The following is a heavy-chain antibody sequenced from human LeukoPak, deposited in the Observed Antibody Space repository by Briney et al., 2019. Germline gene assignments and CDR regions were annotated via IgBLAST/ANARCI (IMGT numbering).Heavy chain of an antibody. D-gene: IGHD3-10*01. J-gene: IGHJ4*02. V-gene: IGHV4-39*01. Sequence: SETLSLTCTVSGGSISSSSYYWGWVRQPPGKGLEWIGSIYYSGSTYYNPSLKSRVTISVDTSKNQFSLKLSSVTAADPAVYYCARKVYGSGYLFDYWGQGTLVTVSS. CDR2: IYYSGST. CDR3: ARKVYGSGYLFDY. CDR1: GGSISSSSYY.